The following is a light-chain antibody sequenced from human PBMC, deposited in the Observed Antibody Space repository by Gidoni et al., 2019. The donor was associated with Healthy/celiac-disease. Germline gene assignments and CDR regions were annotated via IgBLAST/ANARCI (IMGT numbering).Light chain of an antibody. Sequence: TGSPGTLSLSPGERATLSCRASQSVSSSYLAWYQQKPGQAPRLLIYGASSRATGIPDRFSGSGSGTDFTLTISRLEPEDFAVYYCQQYGSSIFTFGPGTKVDIK. J-gene: IGKJ3*01. CDR1: QSVSSSY. V-gene: IGKV3-20*01. CDR2: GAS. CDR3: QQYGSSIFT.